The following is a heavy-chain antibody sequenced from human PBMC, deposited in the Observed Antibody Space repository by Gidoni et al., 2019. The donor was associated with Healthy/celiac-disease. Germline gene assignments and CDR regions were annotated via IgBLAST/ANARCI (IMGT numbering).Heavy chain of an antibody. CDR1: VGSISSGGYS. CDR2: IYHSGST. Sequence: QLQLQESGSGLVTPSQTLSLTCAVSVGSISSGGYSWSWIRQPPGKGLEWIGYIYHSGSTYYNPSLKSRVTISVDRSKNQFSLKLSSVTAADTAVYYCARVVAATGPYFDYWGQGTLVTVSS. CDR3: ARVVAATGPYFDY. D-gene: IGHD2-15*01. J-gene: IGHJ4*02. V-gene: IGHV4-30-2*01.